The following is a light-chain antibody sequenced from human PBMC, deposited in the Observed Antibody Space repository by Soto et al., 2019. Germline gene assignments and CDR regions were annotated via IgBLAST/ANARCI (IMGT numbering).Light chain of an antibody. Sequence: QSALTQPASVSGSPGQSITISCTGTSSDVGGYKYDSWYQQHPGKAPKLMIYDIRNRPSGVSNRFSGSKSGNTASLTISVLQAEDEADYYCSSYTSSSTRVFGTGTKVTVL. J-gene: IGLJ1*01. V-gene: IGLV2-14*03. CDR2: DIR. CDR3: SSYTSSSTRV. CDR1: SSDVGGYKY.